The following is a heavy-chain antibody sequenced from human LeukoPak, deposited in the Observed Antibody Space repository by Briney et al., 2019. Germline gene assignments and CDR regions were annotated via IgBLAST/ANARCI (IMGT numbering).Heavy chain of an antibody. CDR1: GGSISSYY. CDR3: ARHGYGSGGGYFDF. D-gene: IGHD3-10*01. V-gene: IGHV4-59*08. Sequence: SETLSLTCTVSGGSISSYYWSWIRQPPGKGLDWIGYIYYSGSTNYNPSLKSRVTISVDTSKNQFSLKLSSVTAADTAVYYCARHGYGSGGGYFDFRGLGTLVTVSS. J-gene: IGHJ4*02. CDR2: IYYSGST.